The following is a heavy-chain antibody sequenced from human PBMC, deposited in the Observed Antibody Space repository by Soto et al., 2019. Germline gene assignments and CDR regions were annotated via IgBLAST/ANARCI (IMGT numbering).Heavy chain of an antibody. CDR1: GYTCTSFG. V-gene: IGHV1-18*01. J-gene: IGHJ5*02. CDR3: ARDEGPYNWFDP. CDR2: IGAYNGDT. Sequence: ASVKVSCKASGYTCTSFGISWVRQAPGQGLEWMGWIGAYNGDTNYAQNLQGRVTMTTDTSTSTAYMELRSLRSDDTAVYYCARDEGPYNWFDPWGQGTLVTVSS. D-gene: IGHD2-21*01.